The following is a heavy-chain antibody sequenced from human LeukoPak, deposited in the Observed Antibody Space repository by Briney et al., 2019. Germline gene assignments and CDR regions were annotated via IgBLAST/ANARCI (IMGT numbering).Heavy chain of an antibody. Sequence: GASVTVSCKASGYTFTGYYMHWVRQAPGQGLEWMGWINPNSGGTNYAQKFQGRVTMTRDTSISTAYMELSRLRSDDTAVYYCARGPYYGSGPFDYWGQGTLVTVSS. CDR2: INPNSGGT. CDR3: ARGPYYGSGPFDY. CDR1: GYTFTGYY. D-gene: IGHD3-10*01. V-gene: IGHV1-2*02. J-gene: IGHJ4*02.